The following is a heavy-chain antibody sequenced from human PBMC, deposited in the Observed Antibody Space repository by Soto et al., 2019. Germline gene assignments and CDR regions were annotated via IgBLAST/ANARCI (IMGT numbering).Heavy chain of an antibody. CDR3: AKDGGYSSGWYPRRLWYYGMDV. J-gene: IGHJ6*02. Sequence: GGSLRLSCAASGFTFSSYAMSWVRQAPGKGLEWVSAISGSGGSTYYADSVKGRFTISRDNSKNTLYLQMNSLRAEDTAVYYCAKDGGYSSGWYPRRLWYYGMDVWGQGTTVTVSS. CDR2: ISGSGGST. D-gene: IGHD6-19*01. CDR1: GFTFSSYA. V-gene: IGHV3-23*01.